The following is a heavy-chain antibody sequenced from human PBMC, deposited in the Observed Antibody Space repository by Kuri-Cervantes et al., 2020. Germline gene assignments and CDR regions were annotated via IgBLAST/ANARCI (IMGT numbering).Heavy chain of an antibody. V-gene: IGHV3-30-3*01. CDR1: GFTFSSYA. J-gene: IGHJ3*02. Sequence: GESLKISCAASGFTFSSYAMHWVRQAPGKGLEWVAVISYDGSNKYYADSVKGRFTISRDNSKNTLYLQMNSLRAEDTAVYYCAKDSRSLITPESHAFDIWGQGTMVTVSS. CDR2: ISYDGSNK. CDR3: AKDSRSLITPESHAFDI. D-gene: IGHD2-15*01.